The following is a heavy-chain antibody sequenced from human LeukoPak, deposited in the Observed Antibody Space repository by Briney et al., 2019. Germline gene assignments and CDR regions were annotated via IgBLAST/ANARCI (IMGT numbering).Heavy chain of an antibody. CDR1: GFTSIDYA. Sequence: GGSLRLSCVGSGFTSIDYALTWARQAPGKGLEWVSGISGGGVTTYYADSVKGRFTISRDNSKNTLYLQMNSLRADDTDIYYCARNQQLGGHSYYYYGMDVWGQGTTVTVSS. J-gene: IGHJ6*02. D-gene: IGHD3-16*01. CDR2: ISGGGVTT. CDR3: ARNQQLGGHSYYYYGMDV. V-gene: IGHV3-23*01.